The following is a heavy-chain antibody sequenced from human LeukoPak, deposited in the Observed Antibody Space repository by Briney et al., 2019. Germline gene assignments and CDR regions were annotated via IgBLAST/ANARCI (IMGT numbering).Heavy chain of an antibody. V-gene: IGHV1-46*01. CDR3: ARVAGRLGVVIMSLDY. Sequence: ASVKVSCKASGYTFTSYYMHWVRQAPGQGLEWMGIINPSGGSTSYAQKFQGRVTMTRDMSTSTVYMELSSLRSEDTAVYYCARVAGRLGVVIMSLDYWGQGTLVTVSS. CDR2: INPSGGST. J-gene: IGHJ4*02. CDR1: GYTFTSYY. D-gene: IGHD3-3*01.